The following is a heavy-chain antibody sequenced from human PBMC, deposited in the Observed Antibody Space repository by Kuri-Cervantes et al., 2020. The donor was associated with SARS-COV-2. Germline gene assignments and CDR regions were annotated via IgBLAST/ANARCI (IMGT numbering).Heavy chain of an antibody. D-gene: IGHD2-15*01. CDR2: INPSDGST. Sequence: ASVKVSCKASGYTFTGYYMHWVRQAPGQGLEWMGIINPSDGSTSYAQKFQGRVTMTRDTSTSTVYMELSSLRSEDTAVYYCAREDVPPICSGGSCYRSGWFDPWGQGTLVTVSS. V-gene: IGHV1-46*01. J-gene: IGHJ5*02. CDR3: AREDVPPICSGGSCYRSGWFDP. CDR1: GYTFTGYY.